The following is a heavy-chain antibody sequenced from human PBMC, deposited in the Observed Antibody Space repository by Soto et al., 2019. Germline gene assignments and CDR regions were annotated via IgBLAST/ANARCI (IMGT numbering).Heavy chain of an antibody. V-gene: IGHV5-10-1*01. J-gene: IGHJ6*02. Sequence: GESLKISFKGSGYSFTSYWISWVRQMPVKGLEWMGRIDPSDSYTNYSPSFQGHVTISADKSISTAYLQWSSLKASDTAMYYCGRTKAYWSSTSCLSLLYYYDGMDVWGQGTTVIVSS. CDR1: GYSFTSYW. D-gene: IGHD2-2*01. CDR3: GRTKAYWSSTSCLSLLYYYDGMDV. CDR2: IDPSDSYT.